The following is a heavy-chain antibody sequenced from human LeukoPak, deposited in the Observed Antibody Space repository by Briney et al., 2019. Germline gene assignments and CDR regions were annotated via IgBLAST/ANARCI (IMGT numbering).Heavy chain of an antibody. Sequence: TSVKVSCKASGGTFSSYAISWVRQAPGQGLEWMGWISAYNGNTNYAQKLQGRVTMTTDTSTSTAYMELRSLRSDDTAVYYCARDSLAVAGIPYWGQGTLVTVSS. D-gene: IGHD6-19*01. CDR2: ISAYNGNT. CDR1: GGTFSSYA. J-gene: IGHJ4*02. V-gene: IGHV1-18*01. CDR3: ARDSLAVAGIPY.